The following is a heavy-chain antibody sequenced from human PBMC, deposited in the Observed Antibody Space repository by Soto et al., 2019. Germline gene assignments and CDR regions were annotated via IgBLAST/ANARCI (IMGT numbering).Heavy chain of an antibody. J-gene: IGHJ4*02. Sequence: PGGSLRLSCAASGFTVSSNYMSWVRQAPGKGLEWVSVIYSGGSTYYADSVKSRFTISRDNSKNTLYLQMNSLRAEDTAVYYCAREPSDMAEFDYWGQGTLVTVSS. V-gene: IGHV3-66*01. CDR3: AREPSDMAEFDY. D-gene: IGHD2-15*01. CDR1: GFTVSSNY. CDR2: IYSGGST.